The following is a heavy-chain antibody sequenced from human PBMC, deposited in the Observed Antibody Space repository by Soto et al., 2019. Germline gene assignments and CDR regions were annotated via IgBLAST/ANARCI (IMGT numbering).Heavy chain of an antibody. CDR1: GYTFTDYD. CDR2: MNPSSGKT. J-gene: IGHJ4*02. V-gene: IGHV1-8*01. Sequence: QVQLVQSGAEVKTPGASVKVSCKASGYTFTDYDINWVRQAPGQGLEWVGRMNPSSGKTDYAQNFQGRVTMTRDTSISTAYLELSNLGYEDTAVFYCSTWGRDGWYTGLFWGQGNLVPVAS. D-gene: IGHD6-19*01. CDR3: STWGRDGWYTGLF.